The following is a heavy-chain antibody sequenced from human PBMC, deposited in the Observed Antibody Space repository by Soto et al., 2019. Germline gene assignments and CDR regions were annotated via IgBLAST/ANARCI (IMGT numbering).Heavy chain of an antibody. Sequence: VQLLESGGGLVQPGGSLRLSCTASRFTFSSYALSWVRQAPGKGLEWVSAISTSGAITYYAESVRGRFTISRDDSKKTLYLQITSLRAEDTAVYYFAKTGQYCSDNRPGSWGQGTLVTVSS. V-gene: IGHV3-23*01. CDR1: RFTFSSYA. CDR2: ISTSGAIT. J-gene: IGHJ4*02. D-gene: IGHD2-15*01. CDR3: AKTGQYCSDNRPGS.